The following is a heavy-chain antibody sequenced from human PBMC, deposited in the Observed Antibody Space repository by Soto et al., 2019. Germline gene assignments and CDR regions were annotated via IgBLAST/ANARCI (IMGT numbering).Heavy chain of an antibody. V-gene: IGHV4-39*02. CDR2: IYYDGST. Sequence: QLQLPESRPGLVKPSETLSLTCSVSGGSITTSSYNWHWIRQPPGKGLEWIGTIYYDGSTSYNPSLKRQVTISVATSKNHFALKVNSVTAAATAVYSCARFYGKAVDVWCRGTVVTVSS. CDR1: GGSITTSSYN. J-gene: IGHJ3*01. D-gene: IGHD3-10*01. CDR3: ARFYGKAVDV.